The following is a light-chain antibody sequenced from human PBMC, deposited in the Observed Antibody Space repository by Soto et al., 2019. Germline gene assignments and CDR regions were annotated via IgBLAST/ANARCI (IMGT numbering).Light chain of an antibody. CDR3: QLGVT. Sequence: DIVMTQSPDSLAVSLGERATMNCKCSQSVLYKSNNKNYLAWYQQKPGQPPKLLIYWASTRESGVPDRFSGSGSGTDFTLTISSLQAEDVAVYYCQLGVTFGQGTRLAI. CDR2: WAS. J-gene: IGKJ5*01. V-gene: IGKV4-1*01. CDR1: QSVLYKSNNKNY.